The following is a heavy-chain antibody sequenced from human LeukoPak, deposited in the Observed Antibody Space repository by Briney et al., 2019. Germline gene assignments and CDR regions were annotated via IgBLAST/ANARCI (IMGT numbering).Heavy chain of an antibody. CDR1: GGSISSYY. CDR2: ISYIGST. Sequence: SETLSLTCTVSGGSISSYYWSWIRQPPGKGLEWIGYISYIGSTNYNPSLKSRVTISIDTSRNQFSLRLSSVTAADTAVYYCARDLATVTKGFDIWGQGAMVSVSS. D-gene: IGHD4-17*01. J-gene: IGHJ3*02. CDR3: ARDLATVTKGFDI. V-gene: IGHV4-59*01.